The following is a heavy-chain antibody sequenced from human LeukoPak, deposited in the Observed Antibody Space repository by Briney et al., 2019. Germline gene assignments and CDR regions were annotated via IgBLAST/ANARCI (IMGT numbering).Heavy chain of an antibody. CDR2: ISVYNGNT. J-gene: IGHJ3*02. V-gene: IGHV1-18*01. Sequence: ASVKVSCKASGYTFTSYAMNWVRQAPGQGLEWMGWISVYNGNTNYAQKLQGRVTMTTDTSTSTAYMELRSLRSDDTAVYYCARGVSGYDLDAFDIWGQGTMVTVSS. CDR1: GYTFTSYA. D-gene: IGHD5-12*01. CDR3: ARGVSGYDLDAFDI.